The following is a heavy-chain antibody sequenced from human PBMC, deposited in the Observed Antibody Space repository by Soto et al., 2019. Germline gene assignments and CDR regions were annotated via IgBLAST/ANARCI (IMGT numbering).Heavy chain of an antibody. CDR3: ASREYYDFWSGYYREAYYYGMNV. D-gene: IGHD3-3*01. CDR2: INHSGST. Sequence: SETLSLTCAVYGGAFSGYYWSWIRQPPGKGLEWIGEINHSGSTNYNPSLKSRVTISVDTSKNQFSLKLSSVTAADTAVYYCASREYYDFWSGYYREAYYYGMNVWGQGTTVTSP. CDR1: GGAFSGYY. J-gene: IGHJ6*02. V-gene: IGHV4-34*01.